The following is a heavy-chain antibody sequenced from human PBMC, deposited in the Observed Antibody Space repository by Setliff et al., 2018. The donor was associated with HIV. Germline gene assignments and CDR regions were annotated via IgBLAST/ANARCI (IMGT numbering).Heavy chain of an antibody. CDR1: GGVSGGDMGVHD. Sequence: PSETLSLTCSVSGGVSGGDMGVHDWSWIRQPPGKGLEWIGYIYDNEKTFYNPSLKSRVTITVDTSKNQISLQLTSVTAEDTALYYCARLPQDWGQGTLVTSPQ. CDR2: IYDNEKT. V-gene: IGHV4-61*08. CDR3: ARLPQD. J-gene: IGHJ4*02.